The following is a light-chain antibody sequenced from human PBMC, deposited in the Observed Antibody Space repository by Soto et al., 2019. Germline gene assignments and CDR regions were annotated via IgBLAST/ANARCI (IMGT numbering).Light chain of an antibody. V-gene: IGLV2-14*01. CDR1: SSDVGGYNY. CDR3: SSYTSIITVV. Sequence: QSVLTQPASVSGSPGQSITISCTGTSSDVGGYNYVSWYQHHPGKAPKLLIYGVNNRPSGVSDRFSGSKSGNTASLTISGLQTEDEADYYCSSYTSIITVVFGGGTQLTVL. J-gene: IGLJ2*01. CDR2: GVN.